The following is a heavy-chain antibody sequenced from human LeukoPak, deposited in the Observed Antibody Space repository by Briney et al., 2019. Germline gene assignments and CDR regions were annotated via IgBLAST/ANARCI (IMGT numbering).Heavy chain of an antibody. V-gene: IGHV3-48*02. J-gene: IGHJ6*04. CDR1: GFTFSVYE. D-gene: IGHD2-2*01. CDR3: ATFAGVVPGGLLL. Sequence: GGSLRLSCAASGFTFSVYEMYWVRQAPGKGLEWLAHITDTSDTVHYADSVKGRFAIFRDNTKNSLYLQLNSLRDEDTAVYYCATFAGVVPGGLLLWGKGTTVIVSS. CDR2: ITDTSDTV.